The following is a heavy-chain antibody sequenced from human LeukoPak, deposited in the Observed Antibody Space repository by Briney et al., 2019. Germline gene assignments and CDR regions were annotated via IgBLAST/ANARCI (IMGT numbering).Heavy chain of an antibody. CDR1: GLTFRNYA. J-gene: IGHJ3*02. V-gene: IGHV3-23*01. Sequence: GGSLRLSCAASGLTFRNYAMSWVRQAPEKGLEWVSAISGYGYNTYYADSVQGRFTISRDNSQNTLYLQMDSLRPEDTAVYYCARLSDSITYGAFDIWGHGTMVTVSS. CDR2: ISGYGYNT. D-gene: IGHD2/OR15-2a*01. CDR3: ARLSDSITYGAFDI.